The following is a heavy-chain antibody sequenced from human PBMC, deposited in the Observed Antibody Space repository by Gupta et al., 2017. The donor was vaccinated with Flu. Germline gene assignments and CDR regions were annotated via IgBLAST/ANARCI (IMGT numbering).Heavy chain of an antibody. J-gene: IGHJ5*02. D-gene: IGHD6-19*01. Sequence: QVQLQQWGAGLLKPSETLSLTCAVYAGSFSGYYWSWLRQPPGKGLEWIGEINQGGSTNYNPSLKSRGTISVDTSKNQLSLKLSSVTAADTAVYYCARGPEQWLGLLGWHNWFDPWGEGTLVTVSS. CDR2: INQGGST. CDR3: ARGPEQWLGLLGWHNWFDP. V-gene: IGHV4-34*01. CDR1: AGSFSGYY.